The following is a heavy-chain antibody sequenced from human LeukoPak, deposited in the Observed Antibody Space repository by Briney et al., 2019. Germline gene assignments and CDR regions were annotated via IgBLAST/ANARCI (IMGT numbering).Heavy chain of an antibody. CDR2: IYHSGST. D-gene: IGHD1-26*01. CDR1: GGSISSGGYS. Sequence: PQTLSLTCAVSGGSISSGGYSWSWIRQPPGKGLEWIGYIYHSGSTYYNPSLKSRVTISVDRSKNQFSLKLSSVTAADTAVYYCARGYRGDACHIWGQGTMVTVSS. CDR3: ARGYRGDACHI. J-gene: IGHJ3*02. V-gene: IGHV4-30-2*01.